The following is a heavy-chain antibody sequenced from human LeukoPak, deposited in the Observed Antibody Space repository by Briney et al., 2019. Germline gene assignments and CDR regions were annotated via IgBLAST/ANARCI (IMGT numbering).Heavy chain of an antibody. CDR3: AGTTVRGNWFDP. CDR1: GGSISSFY. CDR2: IYYTGST. Sequence: SESLSLTCTVSGGSISSFYWSWIRQPPGQGLEWIGYIYYTGSTSYNPSLKSRVTISVDTSKNQFSLKLSSVTAADTAVYYCAGTTVRGNWFDPWGQGTLVTVSS. D-gene: IGHD4-17*01. J-gene: IGHJ5*02. V-gene: IGHV4-59*01.